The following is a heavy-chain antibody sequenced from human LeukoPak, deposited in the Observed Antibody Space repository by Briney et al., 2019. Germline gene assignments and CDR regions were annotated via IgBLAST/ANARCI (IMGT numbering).Heavy chain of an antibody. CDR1: GFTFSDCD. V-gene: IGHV3-23*01. Sequence: PGGSLRLSCLASGFTFSDCDMSWVRLSPGKGPEWVSAITSSGGTSFYADSVKGRFTISRDNSKSTMYLQMSGLRADDTAVYYCAEIGSGNKFDFWGQGTLVTVSS. CDR2: ITSSGGTS. J-gene: IGHJ4*02. D-gene: IGHD3-3*01. CDR3: AEIGSGNKFDF.